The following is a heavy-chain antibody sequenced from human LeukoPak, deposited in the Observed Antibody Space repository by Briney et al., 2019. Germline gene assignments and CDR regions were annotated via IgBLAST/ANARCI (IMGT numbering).Heavy chain of an antibody. D-gene: IGHD3-16*01. Sequence: HSGGSLRLSCAASGFTFSSYWMNWARQAPGKGLEWVASINHNGNVNYYVDSVKGRFTISRDNAKNSPYLQMSNLRAEDTAVYFCARGGGLDVWGQGATVTVSS. J-gene: IGHJ6*02. CDR1: GFTFSSYW. CDR3: ARGGGLDV. CDR2: INHNGNVN. V-gene: IGHV3-7*03.